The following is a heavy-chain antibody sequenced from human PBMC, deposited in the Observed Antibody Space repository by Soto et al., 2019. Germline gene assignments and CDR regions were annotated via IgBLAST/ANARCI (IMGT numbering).Heavy chain of an antibody. CDR3: ARERITLVRGVIPPDY. V-gene: IGHV3-33*01. D-gene: IGHD3-10*01. Sequence: QVQLVESGGGVVQPGRSLRLSCAASGFTFSSYGMHWVRQAPGKGLEWVSVIWYDGSNKYYADSVKGRFTISRDNSKNTLNLQMNSLRAEDTAVYYCARERITLVRGVIPPDYWGQGTLVTVSS. J-gene: IGHJ4*02. CDR2: IWYDGSNK. CDR1: GFTFSSYG.